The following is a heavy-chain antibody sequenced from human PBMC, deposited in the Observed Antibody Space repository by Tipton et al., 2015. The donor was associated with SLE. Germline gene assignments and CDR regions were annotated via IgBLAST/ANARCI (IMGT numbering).Heavy chain of an antibody. CDR1: SGSISSYY. CDR2: IYYSGST. Sequence: TLSLTCTVSSGSISSYYWSWIRQPPGKGLEWIEYIYYSGSTNYNPSLKSRVTISVDTSKNQFSLKLSSVTAADTAVYYCARDLFGKDFDLWGRGTLVTVSS. J-gene: IGHJ2*01. D-gene: IGHD3-3*01. CDR3: ARDLFGKDFDL. V-gene: IGHV4-59*01.